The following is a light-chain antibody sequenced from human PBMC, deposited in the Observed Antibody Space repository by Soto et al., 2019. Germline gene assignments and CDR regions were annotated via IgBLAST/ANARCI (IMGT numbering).Light chain of an antibody. CDR2: EVS. V-gene: IGLV2-14*01. CDR3: SSYTSSRTLYV. J-gene: IGLJ1*01. CDR1: SSDVGGYNY. Sequence: QSALTQPASVSGSPGQSITISCTGTSSDVGGYNYVSWYQQHPGKAPKLMISEVSNRPSGVSNRFSGSKSGNTASLTIYGLQAEDEADYYCSSYTSSRTLYVFVTGTKLTVL.